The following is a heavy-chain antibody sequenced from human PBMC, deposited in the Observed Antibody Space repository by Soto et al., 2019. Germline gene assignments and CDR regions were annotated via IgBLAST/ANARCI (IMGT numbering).Heavy chain of an antibody. CDR2: INHSGST. CDR1: GGSFSGYY. CDR3: ARGRSGSFGM. Sequence: SETLSLTCAVYGGSFSGYYWSWIRQPPGKGLEWIGEINHSGSTNYNPSLKSRVTISVDTSKNQFSLKLSSVTAADTAVYYCARGRSGSFGMWGQGTLVTVSS. V-gene: IGHV4-34*01. D-gene: IGHD1-26*01. J-gene: IGHJ4*02.